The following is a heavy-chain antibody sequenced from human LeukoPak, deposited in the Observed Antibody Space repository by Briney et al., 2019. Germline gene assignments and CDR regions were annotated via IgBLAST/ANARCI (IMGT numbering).Heavy chain of an antibody. D-gene: IGHD7-27*01. V-gene: IGHV4-30-2*01. CDR2: VYRGVST. J-gene: IGHJ4*02. CDR3: ARDLGTEGGSYYLDY. CDR1: GDSISSGGYY. Sequence: PSETLSLTCTVSGDSISSGGYYWSWIRQPPGRGLEWIGYVYRGVSTSYNPSLKSRVAISVDRSKNQFSLKLNSVTGADTTVYFCARDLGTEGGSYYLDYWGQGTLVTVSP.